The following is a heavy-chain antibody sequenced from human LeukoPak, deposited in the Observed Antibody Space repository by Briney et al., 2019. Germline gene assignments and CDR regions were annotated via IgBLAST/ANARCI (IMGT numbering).Heavy chain of an antibody. V-gene: IGHV1-46*01. CDR3: ARDRGYSYGYWFDP. CDR1: GYTFTIYY. J-gene: IGHJ5*02. Sequence: ASVKVSCKASGYTFTIYYMHWVRHTPGQGLEWRGLINPSGGSTSYAQKFQGRVTMTRDMSTSTVYMEQSSLRSEDTPVYYCARDRGYSYGYWFDPWGQGTLVTVSS. D-gene: IGHD5-18*01. CDR2: INPSGGST.